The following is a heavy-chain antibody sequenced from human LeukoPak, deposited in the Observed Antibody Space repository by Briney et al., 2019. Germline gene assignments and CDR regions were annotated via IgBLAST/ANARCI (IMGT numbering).Heavy chain of an antibody. J-gene: IGHJ6*03. D-gene: IGHD2-15*01. V-gene: IGHV3-11*01. CDR3: ARLVVVAATGGYYMDV. CDR1: GFTFSDYY. Sequence: GGSLRLSCAASGFTFSDYYMSWIRQAPGKGLEWASYISSSGSTIYYADSVKGRFTISRDNAKNSLYLQMNSLRAEDTAVYYCARLVVVAATGGYYMDVWGKGTTVTVSS. CDR2: ISSSGSTI.